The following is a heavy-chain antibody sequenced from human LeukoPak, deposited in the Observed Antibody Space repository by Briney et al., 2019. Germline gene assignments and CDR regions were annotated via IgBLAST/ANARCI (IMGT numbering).Heavy chain of an antibody. Sequence: GGSLRLSCAASGFSFSYYAMHWVRQAPGKGLEWVALISYDGSNKDYADSVKGRFTISRDNSKNTLFLHMKSLRAEDTAVYYCARGTDWVEIIQFLFDFWGQGNL. J-gene: IGHJ4*02. CDR3: ARGTDWVEIIQFLFDF. CDR1: GFSFSYYA. D-gene: IGHD3/OR15-3a*01. CDR2: ISYDGSNK. V-gene: IGHV3-30*01.